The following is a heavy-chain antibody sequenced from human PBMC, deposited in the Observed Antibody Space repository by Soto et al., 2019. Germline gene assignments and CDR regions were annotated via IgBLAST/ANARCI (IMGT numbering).Heavy chain of an antibody. CDR1: GYPFSGYN. CDR2: ISSTNSTK. D-gene: IGHD2-2*03. Sequence: PGESLTLSCAASGYPFSGYNMNWVRQAPGKGLEWVSYISSTNSTKYYADSVKGRFTISRDNPKNSLYLQMNSLRDEDTAVYYCARDLGYCVSPSCHLFDPWGQGTLVTVSS. CDR3: ARDLGYCVSPSCHLFDP. J-gene: IGHJ5*02. V-gene: IGHV3-48*02.